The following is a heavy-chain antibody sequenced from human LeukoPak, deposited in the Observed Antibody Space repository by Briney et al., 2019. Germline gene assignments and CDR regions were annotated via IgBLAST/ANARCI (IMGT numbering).Heavy chain of an antibody. CDR2: IKQDESEK. Sequence: PGGSLRLSCAASGFTFSSHWMSWVRQAPGKGLEWVASIKQDESEKYYVDSVKGRFTISRDNAKDSLYLQMNSLRAEDTAVYYCARDHTYYYGSGSYGFPTWGQGTLVTVSS. CDR3: ARDHTYYYGSGSYGFPT. V-gene: IGHV3-7*01. J-gene: IGHJ5*02. CDR1: GFTFSSHW. D-gene: IGHD3-10*01.